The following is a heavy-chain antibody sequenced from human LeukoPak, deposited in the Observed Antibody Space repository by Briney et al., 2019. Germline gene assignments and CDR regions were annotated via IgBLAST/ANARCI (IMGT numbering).Heavy chain of an antibody. CDR2: IKQDGSEK. J-gene: IGHJ3*02. CDR1: GFTFSSYW. CDR3: ARFMAPVLRYFDWLNQNTDAFDI. D-gene: IGHD3-9*01. V-gene: IGHV3-7*01. Sequence: GGSLRLSCAASGFTFSSYWMSWVRQAPGKGLEWVANIKQDGSEKYYVDSVKGRFTISRDNAKNSLYLQMNSLRAEDTAVYYCARFMAPVLRYFDWLNQNTDAFDIWGQGTMVTVSS.